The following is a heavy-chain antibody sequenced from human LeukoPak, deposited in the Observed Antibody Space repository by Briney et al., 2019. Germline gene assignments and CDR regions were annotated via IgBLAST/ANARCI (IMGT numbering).Heavy chain of an antibody. V-gene: IGHV3-48*01. CDR3: ARDAPPYYYASSGYPDAFDI. Sequence: GGSLRLSCAASGFTFSSYSMNWVRQAPGKGREWVSYISSSSSTIYYADSVKGRFTISRDNAKNSLYLQMNSLRAEDTAVYYCARDAPPYYYASSGYPDAFDIWGQGTMVTVSS. CDR1: GFTFSSYS. CDR2: ISSSSSTI. D-gene: IGHD3-22*01. J-gene: IGHJ3*02.